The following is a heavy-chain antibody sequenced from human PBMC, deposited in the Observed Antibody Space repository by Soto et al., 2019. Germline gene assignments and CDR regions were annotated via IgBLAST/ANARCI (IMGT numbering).Heavy chain of an antibody. CDR1: GFTFSDYV. J-gene: IGHJ3*01. CDR3: ARVRLSIAVNDALDV. Sequence: VRLVESGGGVVQPGTSLRLSCAASGFTFSDYVIHWARQAAGKGLEWVASMTYDGATEYYADSVKGRFTMSRDNSKRALSLQMNSLRPDDTAVYYCARVRLSIAVNDALDVWGQGTTVTVSS. CDR2: MTYDGATE. D-gene: IGHD3-3*02. V-gene: IGHV3-30*14.